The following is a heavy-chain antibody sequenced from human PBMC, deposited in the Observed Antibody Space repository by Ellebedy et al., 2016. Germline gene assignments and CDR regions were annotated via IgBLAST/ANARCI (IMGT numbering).Heavy chain of an antibody. D-gene: IGHD4-23*01. Sequence: GSLRLXXTVSGGSVTTGRAYWSWIRQPPGRGLEWIGYVYHSGSTKLNPSLQSRVTMSVDTSKNQFSLKLRSVTAPDTAVYYCARGSTVLDGGHSGFDYWGQGTLVTVSS. V-gene: IGHV4-61*01. CDR3: ARGSTVLDGGHSGFDY. J-gene: IGHJ4*02. CDR2: VYHSGST. CDR1: GGSVTTGRAY.